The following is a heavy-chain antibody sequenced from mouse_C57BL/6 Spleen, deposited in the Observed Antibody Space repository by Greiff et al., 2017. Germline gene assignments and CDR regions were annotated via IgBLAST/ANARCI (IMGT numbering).Heavy chain of an antibody. J-gene: IGHJ3*01. CDR2: FYPGSGNI. CDR3: ARAKGGSYGFAY. Sequence: QVQLQQSGAELVRPGASVKLSCKASGYTFTDSYINWVKQRPGQGLEWFARFYPGSGNIYYNEKFKGKATLTAEKSSSTAYMQLRSLTSEDSVVYFWARAKGGSYGFAYWGQGTLVTVSA. CDR1: GYTFTDSY. V-gene: IGHV1-76*01. D-gene: IGHD1-1*02.